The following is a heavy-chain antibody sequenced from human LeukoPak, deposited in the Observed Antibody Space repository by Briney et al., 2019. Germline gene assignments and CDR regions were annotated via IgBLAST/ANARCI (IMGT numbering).Heavy chain of an antibody. V-gene: IGHV3-48*01. CDR1: GFTFSSYS. Sequence: GGSLRLSCAASGFTFSSYSMNWVRQAPGKGLEWVSYISSSSSTIYYADSVKGRFTISRDNAKNSLYLQMNSLRAEDTAVYYCAREWDGYKTTPPDYWGQGTLVTVSS. J-gene: IGHJ4*02. CDR2: ISSSSSTI. CDR3: AREWDGYKTTPPDY. D-gene: IGHD5-24*01.